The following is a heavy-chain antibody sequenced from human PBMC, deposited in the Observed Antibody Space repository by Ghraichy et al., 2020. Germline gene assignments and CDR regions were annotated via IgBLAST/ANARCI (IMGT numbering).Heavy chain of an antibody. D-gene: IGHD3-3*01. CDR3: ASSSGLNYDFWSGYDY. V-gene: IGHV1-18*01. J-gene: IGHJ4*02. Sequence: ASVKVSCKASGYTFTSYGISWVRQAPGQGLEWMGWISAYNGNTNYAQKLQGRVTMTTDTSTSTAYMELRSLRSDDTAVYYCASSSGLNYDFWSGYDYWGQGTLVTVSS. CDR2: ISAYNGNT. CDR1: GYTFTSYG.